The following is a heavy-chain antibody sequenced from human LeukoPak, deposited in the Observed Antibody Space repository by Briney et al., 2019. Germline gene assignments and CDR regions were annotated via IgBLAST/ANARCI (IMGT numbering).Heavy chain of an antibody. CDR2: INPSNGGT. D-gene: IGHD3-22*01. Sequence: ASVKVSSKASGYAFGGYYMHWVRQAPGQGLEWMGWINPSNGGTNYAQNFQGRVTMTRDTSISTAYMELSSLTSDDTAVYYCARGPTYYDSSGYRLEYWGQGTLVTVSS. J-gene: IGHJ4*02. CDR3: ARGPTYYDSSGYRLEY. V-gene: IGHV1-2*02. CDR1: GYAFGGYY.